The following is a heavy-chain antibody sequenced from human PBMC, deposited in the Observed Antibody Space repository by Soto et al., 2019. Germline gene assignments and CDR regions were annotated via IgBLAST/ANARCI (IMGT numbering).Heavy chain of an antibody. J-gene: IGHJ6*02. CDR3: ASGPFTMIVVVITYGIDV. CDR1: GGTFSSYA. V-gene: IGHV1-69*06. CDR2: IIPIFGTA. D-gene: IGHD3-22*01. Sequence: SVKVSCKASGGTFSSYAISWVRQAPGQGLEWMGGIIPIFGTANYAQKFQGRVTITADKSTSTAYMELSSLRSEDTAVYYCASGPFTMIVVVITYGIDVWGQGTTVTVSS.